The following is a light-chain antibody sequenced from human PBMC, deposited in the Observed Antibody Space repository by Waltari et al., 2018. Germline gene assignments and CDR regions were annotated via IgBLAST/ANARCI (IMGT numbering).Light chain of an antibody. CDR1: SSDVGRYHL. CDR2: EVY. CDR3: CSYAGSSTFT. Sequence: SALTPPASGTGSPGPSITISCTGTSSDVGRYHLVSWYQQHPGKAPNLMIYEVYHRPSGVSNRFSGSKSGNTASLTISGLQAEDEADYYCCSYAGSSTFTFGGGTKLTVL. V-gene: IGLV2-23*02. J-gene: IGLJ2*01.